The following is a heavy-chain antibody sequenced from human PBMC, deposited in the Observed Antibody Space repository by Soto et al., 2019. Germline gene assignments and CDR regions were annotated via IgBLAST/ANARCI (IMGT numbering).Heavy chain of an antibody. CDR1: GGSLSCYY. J-gene: IGHJ6*02. CDR3: ARSDNRNSLYGVDV. Sequence: SETLSLTCAVNGGSLSCYYWSWIRQSPGKGLEWIGEINHRGSSDYNPSLKSRVTISIDASKNHVTLELTSVTAADTAVYYCARSDNRNSLYGVDVWGQGTTVTVSS. D-gene: IGHD1-7*01. CDR2: INHRGSS. V-gene: IGHV4-34*01.